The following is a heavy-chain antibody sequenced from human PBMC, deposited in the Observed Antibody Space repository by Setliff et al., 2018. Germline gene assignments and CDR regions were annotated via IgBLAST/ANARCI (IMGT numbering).Heavy chain of an antibody. CDR2: IWDDGGNK. Sequence: GGSLRLSCAASGFTFSSYRMHWVRQAPGKGLEWVAVIWDDGGNKYHADSVKGRFTISRDNSKNTLYLQMNSLRPEGTAIYYCARDLGNWFDPWGQGTLVTVSS. D-gene: IGHD3-16*01. V-gene: IGHV3-33*08. J-gene: IGHJ5*01. CDR3: ARDLGNWFDP. CDR1: GFTFSSYR.